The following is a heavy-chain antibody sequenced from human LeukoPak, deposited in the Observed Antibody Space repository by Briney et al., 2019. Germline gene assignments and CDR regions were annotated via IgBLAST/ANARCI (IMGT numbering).Heavy chain of an antibody. V-gene: IGHV3-23*01. D-gene: IGHD3-10*01. CDR3: AKVCYYHGSGSYRARWFDP. J-gene: IGHJ5*02. CDR2: ISGSGGST. Sequence: GGSLRLSCAASGFTFSSYAMSWVRQAPGKGLEWVSAISGSGGSTYYADSVKGRFTISRDNSKNTLYLQMNSLRAEDTAVYYCAKVCYYHGSGSYRARWFDPWGQGTLVTVSS. CDR1: GFTFSSYA.